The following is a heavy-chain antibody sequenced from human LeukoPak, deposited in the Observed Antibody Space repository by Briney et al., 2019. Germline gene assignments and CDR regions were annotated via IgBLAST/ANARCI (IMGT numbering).Heavy chain of an antibody. J-gene: IGHJ4*02. CDR1: GFTFDDYA. Sequence: GRSLRLSCVASGFTFDDYAMHWVRQAPGKGLEWVSGISWNSGSIGYADSVKGRFTISRDNAKNSLYLQMNSLRAEDTALYYCAKAYSSSWYIDYWGQGTLVTVSS. CDR3: AKAYSSSWYIDY. V-gene: IGHV3-9*01. CDR2: ISWNSGSI. D-gene: IGHD6-13*01.